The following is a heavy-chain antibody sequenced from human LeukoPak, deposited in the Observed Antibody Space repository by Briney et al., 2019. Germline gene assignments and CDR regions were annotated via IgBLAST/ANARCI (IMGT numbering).Heavy chain of an antibody. V-gene: IGHV3-43*02. D-gene: IGHD4-23*01. CDR2: TSGDGGST. CDR1: GFTFDDYA. Sequence: GGSLRLSCAASGFTFDDYAMHWVRQAPGKGLEWVSLTSGDGGSTYYADSVKGRFTISRDNSKNSLYLQMNSLRTEDTALYYCAKDVGHGGNLDYWGQGTLVTVSS. CDR3: AKDVGHGGNLDY. J-gene: IGHJ4*02.